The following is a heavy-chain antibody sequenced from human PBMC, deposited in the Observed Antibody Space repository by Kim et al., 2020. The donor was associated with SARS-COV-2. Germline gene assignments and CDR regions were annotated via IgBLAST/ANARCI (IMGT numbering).Heavy chain of an antibody. V-gene: IGHV4-39*01. CDR2: IYYSGST. CDR3: ARRGLRGAWFDP. D-gene: IGHD5-12*01. J-gene: IGHJ5*02. Sequence: SETLSLTCTVSGGSISSSSYYWGWIRQPPGKGLEWIGSIYYSGSTYYNPSLKSRVTISVDTSKNQFSLKLSSVTAADTAVYYCARRGLRGAWFDPWGQGTLVTVSS. CDR1: GGSISSSSYY.